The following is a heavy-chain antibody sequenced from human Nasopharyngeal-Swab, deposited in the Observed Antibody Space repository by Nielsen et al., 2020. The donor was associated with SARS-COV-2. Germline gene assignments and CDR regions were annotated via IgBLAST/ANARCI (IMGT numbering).Heavy chain of an antibody. D-gene: IGHD3-16*01. CDR2: TNTEGSST. CDR1: GFPFSIYW. CDR3: TRSFGGASEY. V-gene: IGHV3-74*01. J-gene: IGHJ4*02. Sequence: GGSLRLPFAPSGFPFSIYWMHWVPHAPGKGLVCFSRTNTEGSSTDYADSVKGRFTISRDNAKNTLYLKMNSLRAEDTAVFYCTRSFGGASEYWGQGTLVTVSS.